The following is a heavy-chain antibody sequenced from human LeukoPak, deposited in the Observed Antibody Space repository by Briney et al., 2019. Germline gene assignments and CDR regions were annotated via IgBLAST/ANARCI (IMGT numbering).Heavy chain of an antibody. CDR1: GNYW. D-gene: IGHD2/OR15-2a*01. CDR2: INSDGSWT. J-gene: IGHJ4*02. V-gene: IGHV3-74*01. Sequence: GESLRLSCAASGNYWMYWVRQAPGKGPVWVSHINSDGSWTSYADSVKGRFTISKDNAKNTVYLQMNSLRAEDTAVYYCVSFYETYWGRGTLVTVSS. CDR3: VSFYETY.